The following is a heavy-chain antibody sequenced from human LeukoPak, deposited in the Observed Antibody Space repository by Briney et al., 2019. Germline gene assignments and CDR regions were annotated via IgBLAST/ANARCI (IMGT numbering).Heavy chain of an antibody. D-gene: IGHD6-19*01. V-gene: IGHV3-21*01. CDR2: ISSSSSYI. CDR1: GFTFSSYS. CDR3: ARWGIVVADDAFDI. J-gene: IGHJ3*02. Sequence: PGGSLRLSCAASGFTFSSYSMNWVRQAPGKGLEWVSSISSSSSYIYYADSVKGRFTISRDNAKNSLYLQMNSLRAEDTAVYYCARWGIVVADDAFDIWGQGTMVTVSS.